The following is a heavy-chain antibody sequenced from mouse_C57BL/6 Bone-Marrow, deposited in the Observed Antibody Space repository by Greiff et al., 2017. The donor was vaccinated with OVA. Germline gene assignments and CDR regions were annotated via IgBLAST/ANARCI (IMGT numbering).Heavy chain of an antibody. V-gene: IGHV1-82*01. J-gene: IGHJ2*01. CDR1: GYAFSSSW. D-gene: IGHD2-4*01. CDR2: IYPGDGDT. CDR3: AEADDFFDY. Sequence: QVQLQQSGPELVKPGASVKISCKASGYAFSSSWMNWVKQRPGKGLEWIGRIYPGDGDTNYNGKFKGKATLTADKSSSTAYMQLSSLTSEDSAVYFCAEADDFFDYWGQGTTLTVSS.